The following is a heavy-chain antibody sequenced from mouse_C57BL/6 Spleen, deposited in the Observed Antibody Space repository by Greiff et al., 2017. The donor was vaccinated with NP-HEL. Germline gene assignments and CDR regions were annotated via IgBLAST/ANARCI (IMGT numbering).Heavy chain of an antibody. CDR3: ARGDSNYFSWFAY. D-gene: IGHD2-5*01. V-gene: IGHV5-17*01. CDR1: GFTFSDYG. J-gene: IGHJ3*01. CDR2: ISSGSSTI. Sequence: EVQLVESGGGLVKPGGSLKLSCAASGFTFSDYGMHWVRQAPEKGLEWVAYISSGSSTIYYADTVKGRFTISRDNAKNTLFLQMTSLRSEDTAMYYCARGDSNYFSWFAYWGQGTLVTVSA.